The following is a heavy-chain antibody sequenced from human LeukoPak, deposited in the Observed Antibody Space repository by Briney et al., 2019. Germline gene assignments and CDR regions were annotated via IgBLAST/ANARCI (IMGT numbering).Heavy chain of an antibody. CDR3: ARDPILTEYGGQPVFDI. CDR2: IIPIFGTA. V-gene: IGHV1-69*13. Sequence: SVKVSCKASGGTFSSYAISWVRQAPGQGLEWMGGIIPIFGTANYAQKFQGRVTIAADESTSTAYMELSSLRSEDTAVYYCARDPILTEYGGQPVFDIWGQGTMVTVSS. D-gene: IGHD4/OR15-4a*01. J-gene: IGHJ3*02. CDR1: GGTFSSYA.